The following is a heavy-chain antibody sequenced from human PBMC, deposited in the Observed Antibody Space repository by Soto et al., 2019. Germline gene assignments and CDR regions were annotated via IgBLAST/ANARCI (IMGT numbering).Heavy chain of an antibody. V-gene: IGHV3-66*01. J-gene: IGHJ4*02. CDR1: GFTVSSNY. CDR3: ARDYYGDYYFDY. D-gene: IGHD4-17*01. CDR2: IYSGGST. Sequence: EVQLVESGGGLVQPGGSLRLSCAASGFTVSSNYMSWVRQAPGKGLEWVSVIYSGGSTYYADSVKGRFTISRDNSKNTVYLQMNGLRAEDTAVYYCARDYYGDYYFDYWGQGALVTVSS.